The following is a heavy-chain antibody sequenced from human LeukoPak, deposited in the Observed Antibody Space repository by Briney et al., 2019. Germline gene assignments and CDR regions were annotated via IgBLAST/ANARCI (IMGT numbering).Heavy chain of an antibody. Sequence: SVKVSCKASGGTFISYAISWVRQAPGQGLEWMGGIIPIFGTANYAQKFQGRVTITADESTSTAYMELSSLRSEDTAVYYCARSHYYDSSGEQGIEINWFDPWGQGTLVTVSS. CDR3: ARSHYYDSSGEQGIEINWFDP. J-gene: IGHJ5*02. V-gene: IGHV1-69*01. CDR1: GGTFISYA. D-gene: IGHD3-22*01. CDR2: IIPIFGTA.